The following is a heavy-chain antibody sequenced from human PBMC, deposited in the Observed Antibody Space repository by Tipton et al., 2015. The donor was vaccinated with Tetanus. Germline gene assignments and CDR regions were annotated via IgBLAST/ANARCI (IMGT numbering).Heavy chain of an antibody. D-gene: IGHD3-22*01. CDR2: IYVTGAI. V-gene: IGHV4-4*07. Sequence: TLSLTCSVSGGSISNYYWNWIRQPAGKGLEWIGRIYVTGAINYSPALQSRVTMPVDTAKNQFSLRMSSVTAADAAMYYCAREDVYYHDGSGFYAFDIWGRGTMVAVSS. CDR1: GGSISNYY. J-gene: IGHJ3*02. CDR3: AREDVYYHDGSGFYAFDI.